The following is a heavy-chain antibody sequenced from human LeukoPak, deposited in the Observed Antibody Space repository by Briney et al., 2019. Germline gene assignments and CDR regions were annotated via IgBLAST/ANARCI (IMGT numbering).Heavy chain of an antibody. V-gene: IGHV4-61*02. CDR2: IYTSGST. Sequence: SETLSLTCTVSGGSISSGSYYGSWIRQPAGRGLEWIGRIYTSGSTNYYPSLKIRVTISVDTSKNQFSLKLSSVIAADTAVYYCAGGHERGIPSYWGQGTLVTVSS. CDR3: AGGHERGIPSY. J-gene: IGHJ4*02. D-gene: IGHD3-16*01. CDR1: GGSISSGSYY.